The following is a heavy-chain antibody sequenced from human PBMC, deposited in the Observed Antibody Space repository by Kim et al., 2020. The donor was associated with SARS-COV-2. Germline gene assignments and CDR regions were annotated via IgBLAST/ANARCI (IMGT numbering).Heavy chain of an antibody. D-gene: IGHD1-26*01. Sequence: GDTDHADSVKGRFTISRDKSKITLYLQMSRLRAEDTDIYYCATLVGASDYWGQGTLVTVSS. J-gene: IGHJ4*02. CDR2: GDT. V-gene: IGHV3-23*01. CDR3: ATLVGASDY.